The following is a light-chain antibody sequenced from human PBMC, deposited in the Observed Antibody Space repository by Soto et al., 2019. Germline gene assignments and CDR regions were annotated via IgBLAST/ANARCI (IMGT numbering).Light chain of an antibody. Sequence: DIQMTQSPSTLSASVGDRVTITCRASQSISSWLAWYQQKPGKAPKLLIYDASSLESGVPSRFSGSGSGTEFTLTISSLQPDDSATYYCQHYNSYSSTFGHGTRLEIK. J-gene: IGKJ5*01. CDR2: DAS. CDR3: QHYNSYSST. CDR1: QSISSW. V-gene: IGKV1-5*01.